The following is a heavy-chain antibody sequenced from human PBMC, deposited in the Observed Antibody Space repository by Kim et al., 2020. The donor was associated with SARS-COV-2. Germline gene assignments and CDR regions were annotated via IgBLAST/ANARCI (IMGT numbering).Heavy chain of an antibody. CDR3: AREDLSIAAAEGGYYYGMDV. CDR1: GYTFTSYA. V-gene: IGHV1-3*01. J-gene: IGHJ6*02. CDR2: INAGNGNT. Sequence: ASVKVSCKASGYTFTSYAMHWVRQAPGQRLEWMGWINAGNGNTKYSQKFQGRVTITRDTSASTAYMELSSLRSEDTAVYYCAREDLSIAAAEGGYYYGMDVWGQGTTVTVSS. D-gene: IGHD6-13*01.